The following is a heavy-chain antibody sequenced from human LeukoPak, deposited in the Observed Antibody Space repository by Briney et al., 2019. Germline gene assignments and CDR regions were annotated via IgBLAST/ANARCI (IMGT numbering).Heavy chain of an antibody. CDR3: ARGSGWNSFDP. V-gene: IGHV4-61*02. Sequence: SETLSLTCTVSGGSISTDLYYWTWIRQPAAKGLEWIGRVYSNGWTDYNWPLKSRDSISIDTSKNHFSLKMSLATAADTALYYCARGSGWNSFDPWGQGTLVTVSS. CDR1: GGSISTDLYY. CDR2: VYSNGWT. D-gene: IGHD6-19*01. J-gene: IGHJ5*02.